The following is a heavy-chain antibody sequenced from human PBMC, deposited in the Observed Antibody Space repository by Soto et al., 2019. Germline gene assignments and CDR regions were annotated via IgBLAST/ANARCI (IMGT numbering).Heavy chain of an antibody. CDR1: GFTFSDYY. D-gene: IGHD6-13*01. V-gene: IGHV3-11*06. J-gene: IGHJ4*02. CDR3: ARLGAAAGKISLKQYYFDY. CDR2: ISSSSSYT. Sequence: QVQLVESGGGLVQPGGSLRLSCAASGFTFSDYYMSWIRQAPGKGLEWVSYISSSSSYTNYADSVKGRFTISRDNAKNSLYLQMNSLRAEDTAVYYCARLGAAAGKISLKQYYFDYWGQGTLVTVSS.